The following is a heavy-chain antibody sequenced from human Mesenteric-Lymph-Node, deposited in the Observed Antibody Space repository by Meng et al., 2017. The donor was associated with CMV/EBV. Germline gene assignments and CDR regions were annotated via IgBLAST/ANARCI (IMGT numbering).Heavy chain of an antibody. CDR1: GFTVSSNY. CDR2: IRYDGSDQ. Sequence: GGSLRLSCAASGFTVSSNYMTWVRQAPGKGLEWVAFIRYDGSDQYSADSVKGRFAVSRDNSKNTVFLQMNSLRSEDTAVYYCARDQTVGASDYWGQGTLVTVSS. J-gene: IGHJ4*02. V-gene: IGHV3-30*02. D-gene: IGHD1-26*01. CDR3: ARDQTVGASDY.